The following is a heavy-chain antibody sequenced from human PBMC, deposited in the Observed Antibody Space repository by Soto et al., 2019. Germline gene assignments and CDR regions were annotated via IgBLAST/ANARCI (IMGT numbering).Heavy chain of an antibody. CDR2: IYSGGST. D-gene: IGHD3-9*01. CDR1: GFTVSSNY. Sequence: PGGSLRLSCAASGFTVSSNYMSWVRQAPGKGLEWVSVIYSGGSTYYADSVKGRFTISRDNSKNTLYLQMNSLRAEDTAVYYCARDYATGYGSLWYFDLWGRGTLVTVSS. J-gene: IGHJ2*01. CDR3: ARDYATGYGSLWYFDL. V-gene: IGHV3-53*01.